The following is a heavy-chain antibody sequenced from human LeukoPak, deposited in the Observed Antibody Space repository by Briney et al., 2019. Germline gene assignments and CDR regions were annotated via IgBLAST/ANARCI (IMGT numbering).Heavy chain of an antibody. CDR3: ARQRGYSRAFDP. CDR1: GGSISSYY. CDR2: IYTSGST. J-gene: IGHJ5*02. V-gene: IGHV4-4*09. D-gene: IGHD5-12*01. Sequence: KASETLSLTCTVSGGSISSYYWSWIRQPPGKGLEWIGYIYTSGSTNYNPSLKSRVTISVDTSKNQSSLKLSSVTAADTAVYYCARQRGYSRAFDPWGQGTLVTVSS.